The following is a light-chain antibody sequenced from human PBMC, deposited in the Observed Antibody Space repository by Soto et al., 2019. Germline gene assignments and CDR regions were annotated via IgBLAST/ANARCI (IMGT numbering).Light chain of an antibody. V-gene: IGKV1-5*01. CDR3: QQYDSYSWT. Sequence: DIQMTQSPSTLSASLGDRGTSTCRASQSISSWLAWYQQKPGKAPKLLIYDASSLESGVPSRFSGSGSGTEFTLTISSLQPDDFATYYCQQYDSYSWTFGQGTKVDIK. CDR2: DAS. J-gene: IGKJ1*01. CDR1: QSISSW.